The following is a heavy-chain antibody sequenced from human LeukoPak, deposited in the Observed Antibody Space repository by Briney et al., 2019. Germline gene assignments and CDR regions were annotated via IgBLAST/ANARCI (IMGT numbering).Heavy chain of an antibody. J-gene: IGHJ3*02. CDR3: AKLATYYDFWSGYYGGQGGDAFDI. Sequence: GGSLRLSCAASGFTFSSYAMSWVRQAPGKGLEWVSAISGSGGSTYYADSVKGRFTISRDNSKNTLYLQMNSLRAEDTAVYYCAKLATYYDFWSGYYGGQGGDAFDIWGQGTMVTVSS. CDR2: ISGSGGST. CDR1: GFTFSSYA. V-gene: IGHV3-23*01. D-gene: IGHD3-3*01.